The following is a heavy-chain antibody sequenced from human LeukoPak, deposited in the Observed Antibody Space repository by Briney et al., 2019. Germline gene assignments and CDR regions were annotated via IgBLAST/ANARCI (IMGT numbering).Heavy chain of an antibody. J-gene: IGHJ4*02. CDR2: MYDSGST. V-gene: IGHV4-59*01. Sequence: SETLSLTCAVSGGSISSYYWNWIRLPPGKGLEWIGHMYDSGSTNYNPSLKSRITISVDTPKNQFSLRLSSVTAADTAVYYCASGGVGATSFNFDYWGQGTLVTVSS. D-gene: IGHD1-26*01. CDR1: GGSISSYY. CDR3: ASGGVGATSFNFDY.